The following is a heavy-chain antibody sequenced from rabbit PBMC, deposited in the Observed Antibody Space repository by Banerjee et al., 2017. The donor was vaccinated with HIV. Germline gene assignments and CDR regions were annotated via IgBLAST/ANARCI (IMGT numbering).Heavy chain of an antibody. CDR3: ARGYTGYNYAADL. J-gene: IGHJ6*01. V-gene: IGHV1S40*01. D-gene: IGHD7-1*01. CDR1: GFSFSSNYY. Sequence: QSLAESGGGLVQPEGSLTLTCTASGFSFSSNYYMCWVRQAPGKGLEWIACIYAGTSGSAYYTSWAKGRFTISKTSSTTVTLQMTSLTGADTATYFCARGYTGYNYAADLWGPGTLVTVS. CDR2: IYAGTSGSA.